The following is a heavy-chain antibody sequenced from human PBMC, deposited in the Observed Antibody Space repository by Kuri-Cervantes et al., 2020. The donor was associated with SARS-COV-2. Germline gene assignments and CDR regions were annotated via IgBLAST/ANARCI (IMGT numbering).Heavy chain of an antibody. Sequence: GESLKISCAASGFTFSSYAMSWVRQAPGKGLEWVSAISGSGGSTYYADSVKGRFTTSRDNSKNTLYLQMNSLRAEDTAVYYCARAYDLIYYYGMDVWGQGTTVTVSS. CDR1: GFTFSSYA. CDR3: ARAYDLIYYYGMDV. CDR2: ISGSGGST. J-gene: IGHJ6*02. D-gene: IGHD3-22*01. V-gene: IGHV3-23*01.